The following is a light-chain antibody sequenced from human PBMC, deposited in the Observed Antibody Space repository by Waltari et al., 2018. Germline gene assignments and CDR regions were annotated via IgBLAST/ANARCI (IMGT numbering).Light chain of an antibody. CDR2: EVN. V-gene: IGLV2-8*01. CDR1: NSTVGTYNY. J-gene: IGLJ2*01. CDR3: SSYAGSNTLV. Sequence: QSALTQPPSASGSPGPSVTISCTGPNSTVGTYNYVSWFQQHPGRAPKLLIYEVNNPPSGVPDRFSGAKSDNRASLTVSGLQADDEAVYHCSSYAGSNTLVFGGGTKLTVL.